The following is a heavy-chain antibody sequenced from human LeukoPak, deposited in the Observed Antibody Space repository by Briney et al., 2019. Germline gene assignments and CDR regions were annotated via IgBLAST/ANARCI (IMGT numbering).Heavy chain of an antibody. J-gene: IGHJ3*02. CDR2: IYHSGST. CDR1: GGSISSGGYS. V-gene: IGHV4-30-2*01. D-gene: IGHD3-22*01. Sequence: PSETLSLTCAVSGGSISSGGYSWSWIRQPPGKGLEWIGYIYHSGSTYYNPSLKSRVTISVDRSKNQFSLKLSSVTAADTAVYYCARGGGDYHDSSGPPGAFDIWGQGTMVTVSS. CDR3: ARGGGDYHDSSGPPGAFDI.